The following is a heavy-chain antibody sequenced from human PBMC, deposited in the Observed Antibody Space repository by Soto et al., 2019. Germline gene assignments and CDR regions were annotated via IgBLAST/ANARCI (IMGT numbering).Heavy chain of an antibody. CDR2: VSPNGQGI. D-gene: IGHD3-10*01. CDR3: AQDRDYPRDYFHY. V-gene: IGHV3-23*01. Sequence: GGSLRLSCAASGFTLGRYGMSWVRQAPDKGLEWVSAVSPNGQGIYYADSVRGRFTISRDFSKNTVFLHMDSLRAEDTAVYYCAQDRDYPRDYFHYWGQGTLVTV. CDR1: GFTLGRYG. J-gene: IGHJ4*02.